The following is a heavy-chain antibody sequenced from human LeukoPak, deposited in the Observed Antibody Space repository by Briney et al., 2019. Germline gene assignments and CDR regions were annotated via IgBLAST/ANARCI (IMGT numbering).Heavy chain of an antibody. V-gene: IGHV1-2*02. D-gene: IGHD1-26*01. Sequence: GASVKVSCKASGYTFAGYYMHWVRQAPGQGLEWMGWINPNSGGTNYAQKFQGRVTMTRDTSISTAYMELSRLRSDDTAVYYCARIAPSASSSFDYWGQGTLVTVSS. CDR2: INPNSGGT. J-gene: IGHJ4*02. CDR3: ARIAPSASSSFDY. CDR1: GYTFAGYY.